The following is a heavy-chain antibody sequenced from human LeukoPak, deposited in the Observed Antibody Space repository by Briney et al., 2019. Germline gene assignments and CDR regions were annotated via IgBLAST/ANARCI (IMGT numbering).Heavy chain of an antibody. J-gene: IGHJ5*02. CDR1: GGSISSGGYS. D-gene: IGHD1-1*01. CDR3: VRESRIMTTVRYWFDP. CDR2: IYHSGST. Sequence: SETLSLTCTVSGGSISSGGYSWSWIRQPPGKGLEWIGYIYHSGSTYYNPSLKSRVTISVDRSKNQFSLKLSSVTAADTAVYYCVRESRIMTTVRYWFDPWGQGTLVTVSS. V-gene: IGHV4-30-2*01.